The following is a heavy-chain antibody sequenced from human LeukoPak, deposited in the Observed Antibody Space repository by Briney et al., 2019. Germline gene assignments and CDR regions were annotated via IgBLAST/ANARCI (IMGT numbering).Heavy chain of an antibody. V-gene: IGHV4-31*03. CDR3: ASATDYGDSYYFDH. D-gene: IGHD4/OR15-4a*01. CDR2: IYYRGST. Sequence: TSETLSLTCTVSGGSISTGGYYWSWIRQHPGKGLEYIGYIYYRGSTYYSPSLKSRLTISLDTPNNQFSLKLRSVTAADTAVYYCASATDYGDSYYFDHWGQGTPVTVSS. CDR1: GGSISTGGYY. J-gene: IGHJ4*02.